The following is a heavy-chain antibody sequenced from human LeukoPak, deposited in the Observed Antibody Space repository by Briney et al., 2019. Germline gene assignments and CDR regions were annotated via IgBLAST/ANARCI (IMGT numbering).Heavy chain of an antibody. CDR3: ARAQGYSYGSNPNDAFDI. D-gene: IGHD5-18*01. J-gene: IGHJ3*02. CDR2: INPSGGST. Sequence: APVKVSCKASGYTFTSYYMHWVRQAPGQGLERMGIINPSGGSTSYAQKFQGRVTMTRDTSTSTVYMELSSLRSEDTAVYYCARAQGYSYGSNPNDAFDIWGQGTMVTVSS. V-gene: IGHV1-46*01. CDR1: GYTFTSYY.